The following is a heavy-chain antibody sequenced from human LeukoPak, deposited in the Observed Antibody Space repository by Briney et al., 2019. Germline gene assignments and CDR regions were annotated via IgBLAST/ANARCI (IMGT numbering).Heavy chain of an antibody. D-gene: IGHD3-10*01. CDR3: ARGVYGSGRN. J-gene: IGHJ4*02. CDR1: GFTFYNYG. Sequence: GGSLRLSCAVSGFTFYNYGMSWVRQAPGKGLEWVSVIYSGGSTYYADSVKGRFTISRDNSKNTLYLQMNSLRAEDTAVYYCARGVYGSGRNWGQGTLVTVSS. CDR2: IYSGGST. V-gene: IGHV3-66*01.